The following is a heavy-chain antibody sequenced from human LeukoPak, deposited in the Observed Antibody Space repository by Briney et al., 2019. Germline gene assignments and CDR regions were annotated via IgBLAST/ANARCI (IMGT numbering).Heavy chain of an antibody. Sequence: GGSLRLSCAASGFTFSSYAMSWVRQAPGKGLEWVSAISGSGGSTYYADSVKGRFTISRDNSKNTLYLQMNSLRAEDTAVYYCSKQRSEVVVAATNYWGQGTLVTVSS. CDR2: ISGSGGST. D-gene: IGHD2-15*01. V-gene: IGHV3-23*01. CDR3: SKQRSEVVVAATNY. J-gene: IGHJ4*02. CDR1: GFTFSSYA.